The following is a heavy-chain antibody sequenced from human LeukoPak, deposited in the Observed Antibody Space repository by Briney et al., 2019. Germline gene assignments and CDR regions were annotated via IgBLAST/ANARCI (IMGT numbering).Heavy chain of an antibody. J-gene: IGHJ3*02. V-gene: IGHV4-59*01. CDR2: IYYSGST. D-gene: IGHD5-24*01. CDR1: GGSISSYN. CDR3: ARGRDGYKYDAFDI. Sequence: PSGTLSLTCVVSGGSISSYNWSWIRQPPGKGLEWIGYIYYSGSTNYNPSLKRRVTISGGTSKNQFSRKLSSVTAADTAVYYCARGRDGYKYDAFDIWGQGTMVTVSS.